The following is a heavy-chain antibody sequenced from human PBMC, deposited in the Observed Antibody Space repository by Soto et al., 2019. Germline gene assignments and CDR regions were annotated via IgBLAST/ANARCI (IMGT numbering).Heavy chain of an antibody. CDR1: GFIFSNYG. V-gene: IGHV3-30*03. D-gene: IGHD6-19*01. CDR3: ATAVAGAY. CDR2: ISNDGTDK. Sequence: QVQLVESGGGVVQPGRSLRLSCAASGFIFSNYGMHWVRQAPGKGLEWLAIISNDGTDKFYADSVKGRFSVSRDNSKSTLSLQMNSLRSDDTALYYCATAVAGAYWGYGTLVTVSS. J-gene: IGHJ4*01.